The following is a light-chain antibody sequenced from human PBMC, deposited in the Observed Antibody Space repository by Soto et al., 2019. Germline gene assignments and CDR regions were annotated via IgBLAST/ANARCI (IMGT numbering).Light chain of an antibody. V-gene: IGKV1-5*01. CDR3: EQYNSYSET. J-gene: IGKJ1*01. CDR1: QSIGSL. CDR2: DAS. Sequence: IQMTQSPSTLSAYVGDRVTITCRASQSIGSLLAWYQQKPGKAPNLLIYDASSLQSGVPSRFSGSGSGTEFTLTISSLQPDVFATYSCEQYNSYSETSGQGSK.